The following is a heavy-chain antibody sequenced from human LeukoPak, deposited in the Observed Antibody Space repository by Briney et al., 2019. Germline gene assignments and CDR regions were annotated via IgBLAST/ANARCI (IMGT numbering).Heavy chain of an antibody. V-gene: IGHV4-59*01. Sequence: SETLSLTCTVSGGSISSYYWNWIRQPPGKGLEWIGYIYYSGSTNYNPSLKSRVTISVDTSKNQFSLKLSSVTAADTAVYYCARDGDGSGVAKYWGQGTLVTVSS. CDR1: GGSISSYY. CDR2: IYYSGST. D-gene: IGHD5-24*01. CDR3: ARDGDGSGVAKY. J-gene: IGHJ4*02.